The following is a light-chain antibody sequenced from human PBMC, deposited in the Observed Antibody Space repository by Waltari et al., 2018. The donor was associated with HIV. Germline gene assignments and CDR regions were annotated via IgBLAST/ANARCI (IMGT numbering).Light chain of an antibody. CDR2: EAS. J-gene: IGKJ1*01. CDR3: QKYNSAPPT. CDR1: QSISSW. Sequence: DIQMTQSPSTLSASVGDRVTITCRASQSISSWLAWYQQKAGKAPKFLIYEASNLESGVPSRFSVTGSGTEFTLTINSLQPDDFATYYCQKYNSAPPTFGQGTKVEIK. V-gene: IGKV1-5*03.